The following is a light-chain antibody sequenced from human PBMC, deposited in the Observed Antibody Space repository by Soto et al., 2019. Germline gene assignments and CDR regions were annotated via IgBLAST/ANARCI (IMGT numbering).Light chain of an antibody. CDR2: GST. V-gene: IGLV1-40*01. CDR3: QYYDNSLSAYV. Sequence: QSVLTQPPSLSGAPGQRVTISCTGSSSDIGAGSEVHWYQQLPGTAPKLLIFGSTNRPSGVPDRFSGYKSATSASLAITGLQAEDEADYYCQYYDNSLSAYVFGTGTKVTVL. J-gene: IGLJ1*01. CDR1: SSDIGAGSE.